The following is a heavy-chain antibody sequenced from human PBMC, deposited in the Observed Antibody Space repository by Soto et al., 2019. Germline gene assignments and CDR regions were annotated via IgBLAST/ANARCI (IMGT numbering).Heavy chain of an antibody. CDR1: GGSFGNYL. CDR3: ARDGGVEGVSTWFEP. D-gene: IGHD2-8*02. J-gene: IGHJ5*02. V-gene: IGHV4-59*01. Sequence: QVKLQESGPGLVKPSETLSLTCAVSGGSFGNYLLNWIRQSPEKGLEWIGFITPGGHTHYNPSLKSPVTISVDTAKKQVSLRMTSVTTADTAVYYCARDGGVEGVSTWFEPGGQGTLVTVSS. CDR2: ITPGGHT.